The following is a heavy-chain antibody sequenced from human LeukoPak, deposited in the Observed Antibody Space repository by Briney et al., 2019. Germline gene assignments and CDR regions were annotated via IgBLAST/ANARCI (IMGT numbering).Heavy chain of an antibody. CDR2: INWNGGST. D-gene: IGHD5-24*01. V-gene: IGHV3-20*04. J-gene: IGHJ1*01. Sequence: GGSLRLSCAGSGYIFDDYGMRRVRQAPGKGLEWVAGINWNGGSTGYAASVKGRCTISRDNAKTALYLEMNSLRFEDTAFYYCVRLGRDGYTYGAAYWGQGALVTVSS. CDR3: VRLGRDGYTYGAAY. CDR1: GYIFDDYG.